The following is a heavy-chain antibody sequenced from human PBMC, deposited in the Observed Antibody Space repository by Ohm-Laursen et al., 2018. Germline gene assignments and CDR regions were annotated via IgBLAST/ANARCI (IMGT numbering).Heavy chain of an antibody. CDR1: GFTFRNYA. J-gene: IGHJ5*02. D-gene: IGHD4-17*01. Sequence: SLRLSCAASGFTFRNYALTWVRQAPGKGLEWVSAINFNGARTYYADSVKGRFTISRDNSKNTLYLQMNSLRAEDTAVYYCAKDRGVDCGDQNDLRGQGTLVTVSS. V-gene: IGHV3-23*01. CDR3: AKDRGVDCGDQNDL. CDR2: INFNGART.